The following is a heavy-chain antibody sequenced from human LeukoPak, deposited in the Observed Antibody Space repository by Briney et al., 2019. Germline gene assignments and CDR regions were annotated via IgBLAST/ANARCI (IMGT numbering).Heavy chain of an antibody. D-gene: IGHD1-26*01. V-gene: IGHV3-43*02. CDR1: GFTFDDYA. CDR3: ANIVGSISRGRYYYAMDV. J-gene: IGHJ6*02. Sequence: PGGSLRLSCAASGFTFDDYAMQWGRQGPGKGLEWVSLISGDGGSAYYADSVRGRFTISRDNSKNPLYLQMNSLRPEDTALYYCANIVGSISRGRYYYAMDVWGPGTTVTVSS. CDR2: ISGDGGSA.